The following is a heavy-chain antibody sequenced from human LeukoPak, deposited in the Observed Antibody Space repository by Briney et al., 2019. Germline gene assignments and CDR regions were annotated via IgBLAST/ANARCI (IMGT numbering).Heavy chain of an antibody. D-gene: IGHD3-9*01. Sequence: PGRSLRLSCAASGFTFSSYGMHWVRQAPGKGLEWVAVIWYDGSNKYYADSVKGRFTISRDNSKNTLYLQMNSLRAEDTAVYYCARVPGPQNPRDWSQNAFDIWGQGTMVTVSS. CDR1: GFTFSSYG. CDR2: IWYDGSNK. J-gene: IGHJ3*02. CDR3: ARVPGPQNPRDWSQNAFDI. V-gene: IGHV3-33*01.